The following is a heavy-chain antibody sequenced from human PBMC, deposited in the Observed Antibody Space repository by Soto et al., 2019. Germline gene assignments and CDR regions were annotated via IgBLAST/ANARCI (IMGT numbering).Heavy chain of an antibody. V-gene: IGHV4-31*03. D-gene: IGHD3-22*01. CDR1: GGSISSGGYY. CDR3: ARLAYYDSSGYAFDY. J-gene: IGHJ4*02. CDR2: IYYSGST. Sequence: SETLSLTCTVSGGSISSGGYYWSWIRQHPGKGLEWIGYIYYSGSTYYNPSLKSRVTISVDTSKNQFSLKLSSVTAADTAVYYCARLAYYDSSGYAFDYWGQGTLVTVSS.